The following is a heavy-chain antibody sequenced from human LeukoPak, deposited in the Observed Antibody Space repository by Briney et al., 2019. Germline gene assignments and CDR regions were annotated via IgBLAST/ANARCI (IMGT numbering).Heavy chain of an antibody. CDR3: AKENDWNGNDP. Sequence: GGSLRLSCAASGFTFSSYAMHWVRQAPGKGLEWVAVISYDGSNKYYADSVKGRFTISRDNSKNTLYLQMNSLRAEDTAVYYCAKENDWNGNDPWGQGTLVTVSS. CDR1: GFTFSSYA. CDR2: ISYDGSNK. J-gene: IGHJ5*02. D-gene: IGHD1-1*01. V-gene: IGHV3-30*04.